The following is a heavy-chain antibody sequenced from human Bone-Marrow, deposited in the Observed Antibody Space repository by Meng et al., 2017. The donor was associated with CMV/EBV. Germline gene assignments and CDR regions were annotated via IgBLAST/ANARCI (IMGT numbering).Heavy chain of an antibody. CDR3: AKDLLPSMIIMSPAFDV. D-gene: IGHD3-22*01. J-gene: IGHJ3*01. V-gene: IGHV3-30*04. CDR2: ISYDGSNK. CDR1: GFTFSSYA. Sequence: LSLTCAASGFTFSSYAMHWVRQAPGKGLEWVAVISYDGSNKYYADSVKGRFTISRDNSKQIVYLQMNSLRDEDTAVYYCAKDLLPSMIIMSPAFDVWGQGAMVTVSS.